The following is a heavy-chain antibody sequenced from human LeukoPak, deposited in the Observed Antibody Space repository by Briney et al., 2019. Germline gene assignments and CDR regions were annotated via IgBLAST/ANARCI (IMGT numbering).Heavy chain of an antibody. CDR2: INPNSGGT. Sequence: ASVKVSCKASGYTFTGYYMHWVRQAPGQGLEWMGWINPNSGGTNYAQKFQGWVTMTRDTSISTAYMELSRLRSDDTAVYYCARDWGSGQQWLKTPRLYGMDVWGQGTTVTVSS. J-gene: IGHJ6*02. D-gene: IGHD6-19*01. CDR1: GYTFTGYY. V-gene: IGHV1-2*04. CDR3: ARDWGSGQQWLKTPRLYGMDV.